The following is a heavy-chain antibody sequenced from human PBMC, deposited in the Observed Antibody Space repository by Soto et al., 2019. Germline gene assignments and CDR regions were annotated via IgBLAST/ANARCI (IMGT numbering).Heavy chain of an antibody. J-gene: IGHJ4*02. Sequence: PSETLSLTCAVSGGSISSSNWWSWVRQPPGKGLEWIGEIYHSGSTNYNPSLKSRVTISVDKSKNQFSLKLSSVTAADTAVYYCERYYASSSNQDYWGQGTLVTVSS. V-gene: IGHV4-4*02. D-gene: IGHD6-6*01. CDR1: GGSISSSNW. CDR2: IYHSGST. CDR3: ERYYASSSNQDY.